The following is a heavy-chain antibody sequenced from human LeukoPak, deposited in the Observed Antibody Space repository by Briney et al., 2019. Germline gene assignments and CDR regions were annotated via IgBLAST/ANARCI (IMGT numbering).Heavy chain of an antibody. J-gene: IGHJ4*02. CDR2: INAGNGNT. V-gene: IGHV1-3*01. D-gene: IGHD3-22*01. Sequence: GASVKVSCKASGYTFTSYAMHWVRQAPGQRLEWMGWINAGNGNTKYSQKFQGRVTITRDTSASTAYMELSSLRSEDTAVYYCARDSAVGDYYDSMPLDYWGQGTLVTVPS. CDR1: GYTFTSYA. CDR3: ARDSAVGDYYDSMPLDY.